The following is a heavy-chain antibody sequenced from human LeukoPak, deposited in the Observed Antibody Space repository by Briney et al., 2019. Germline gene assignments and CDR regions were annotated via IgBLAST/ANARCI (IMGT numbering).Heavy chain of an antibody. CDR3: ARLVWDTTMADGDIDS. V-gene: IGHV3-23*01. D-gene: IGHD5-18*01. Sequence: GGSLRLSCAASGFTFTRNAMAWVRQAPGKGLEWVSAIDGSGGTTFYADSVKGRVTISRVQSTNSLYLQMNSLRAEDTAMYYCARLVWDTTMADGDIDSWGQGTLLIVSS. CDR1: GFTFTRNA. J-gene: IGHJ4*02. CDR2: IDGSGGTT.